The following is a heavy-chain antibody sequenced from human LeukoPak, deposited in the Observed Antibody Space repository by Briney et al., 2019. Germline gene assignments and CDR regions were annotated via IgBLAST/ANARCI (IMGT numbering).Heavy chain of an antibody. Sequence: SETLSLTCTVSGGSISTYYWSWIRQPPGKGLEWIGYTSYSGSTNYNPSLKNRVTISVDTSKNQFSLKLSSVTAADTAVYYCARGSIGGDYFYWGQGTLVTVSS. J-gene: IGHJ4*02. V-gene: IGHV4-59*01. D-gene: IGHD4-17*01. CDR3: ARGSIGGDYFY. CDR1: GGSISTYY. CDR2: TSYSGST.